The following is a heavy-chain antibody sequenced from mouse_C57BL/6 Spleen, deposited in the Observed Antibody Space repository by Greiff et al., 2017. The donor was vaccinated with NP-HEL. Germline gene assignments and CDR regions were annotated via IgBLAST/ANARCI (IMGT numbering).Heavy chain of an antibody. V-gene: IGHV1-15*01. CDR1: GYTFTDYE. CDR2: IDPETGGT. Sequence: QVQLKQSGAELVRPGASVTLSCTASGYTFTDYEMHWVKQTPVHGLEWIGAIDPETGGTAYTQKFQGKAILTADKSSSTAYMELRSLTSEDSAVYYGTRDYGSSYAKGYWGQGTSVTVSS. CDR3: TRDYGSSYAKGY. D-gene: IGHD1-1*01. J-gene: IGHJ4*01.